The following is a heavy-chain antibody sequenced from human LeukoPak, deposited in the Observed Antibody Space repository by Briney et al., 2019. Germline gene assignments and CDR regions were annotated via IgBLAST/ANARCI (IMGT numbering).Heavy chain of an antibody. V-gene: IGHV3-21*01. CDR3: VRLRRNSDSSGYYYYYDY. CDR1: QFTFSSYS. D-gene: IGHD3-22*01. J-gene: IGHJ4*02. CDR2: INRGATHI. Sequence: PGGSLRLSCAASQFTFSSYSMNWVRQAPGKGLEWVSSINRGATHIYYADSLRGRFIISRDDAKNSLYLQMSSLRAEDTAVYYCVRLRRNSDSSGYYYYYDYWGQGTLVTVSS.